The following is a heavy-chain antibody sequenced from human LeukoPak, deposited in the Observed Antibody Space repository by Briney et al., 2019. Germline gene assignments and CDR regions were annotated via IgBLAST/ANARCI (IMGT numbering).Heavy chain of an antibody. V-gene: IGHV3-48*02. CDR3: ARGPLGWSDY. J-gene: IGHJ4*02. Sequence: PGGSLRLSCAASGFTFSSYSMNWVRQAPGKGLEWVSYISSSGAIYYADSVKGRFTISRDNAKDSLYLQMNSLRDEDTAVYYCARGPLGWSDYWGQGTLVTVSS. D-gene: IGHD1-26*01. CDR1: GFTFSSYS. CDR2: ISSSGAI.